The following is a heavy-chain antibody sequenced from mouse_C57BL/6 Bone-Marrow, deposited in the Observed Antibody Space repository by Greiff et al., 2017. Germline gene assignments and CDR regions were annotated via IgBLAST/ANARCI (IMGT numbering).Heavy chain of an antibody. D-gene: IGHD1-1*01. V-gene: IGHV1-64*01. CDR1: GYTFTSYW. J-gene: IGHJ2*01. Sequence: QVQLQQPGAELVKPGASVKLSCKASGYTFTSYWMHWVKQSPGQGLEWIGIIHPKSGSTNYNEKFKSKATLTVDKSSSTGYMQLSSVTSEDSAVYYCARQLLFDYWGQDTPLTVSS. CDR3: ARQLLFDY. CDR2: IHPKSGST.